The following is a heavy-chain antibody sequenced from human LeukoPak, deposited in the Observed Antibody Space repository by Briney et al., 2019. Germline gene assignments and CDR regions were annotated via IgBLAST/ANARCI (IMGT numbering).Heavy chain of an antibody. D-gene: IGHD3-10*01. CDR3: ARGGVRGPLDY. CDR1: GGSISSGGYY. J-gene: IGHJ4*02. CDR2: IYHSGST. Sequence: PSQTLSLTCTVSGGSISSGGYYWSWIRQHPGKGLEWIGYIYHSGSTYYNPSLKSRVTISVDRSKNQFSLKLSSVTAADTAVYYCARGGVRGPLDYWGQGTLVTVSS. V-gene: IGHV4-30-2*01.